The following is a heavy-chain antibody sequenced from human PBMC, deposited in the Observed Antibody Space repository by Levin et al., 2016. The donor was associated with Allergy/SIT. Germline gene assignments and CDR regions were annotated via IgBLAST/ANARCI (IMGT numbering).Heavy chain of an antibody. CDR3: ARGAVYDMWSGYPPFDY. V-gene: IGHV3-48*01. CDR1: GFTFSSYS. Sequence: GGSLRLSCGASGFTFSSYSMNWVRQAPGKGLEWVSYIRSDSSIIYYADSVKGRFTISRDNAKNSLYLQMNSLRAEDTAVYFCARGAVYDMWSGYPPFDYWGQGTLVSVSS. J-gene: IGHJ4*01. CDR2: IRSDSSII. D-gene: IGHD3-3*01.